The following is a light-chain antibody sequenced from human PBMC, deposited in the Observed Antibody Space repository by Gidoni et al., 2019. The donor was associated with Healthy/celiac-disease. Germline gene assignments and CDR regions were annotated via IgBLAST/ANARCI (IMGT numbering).Light chain of an antibody. CDR2: AAS. Sequence: DIQMTQSPSSLSASVGDRVHITCRASQGISNSVAWYQQKPGKAPKLLLYAASRLESGVPSRFSGSGSGTDYTLTISSLQPEDFATYYCQQYYSTRTFGQGTKVEIK. V-gene: IGKV1-NL1*01. CDR1: QGISNS. CDR3: QQYYSTRT. J-gene: IGKJ1*01.